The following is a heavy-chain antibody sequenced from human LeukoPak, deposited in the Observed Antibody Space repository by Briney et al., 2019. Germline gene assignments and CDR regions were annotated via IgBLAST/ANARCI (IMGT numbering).Heavy chain of an antibody. CDR3: AKSDCSGGGCQYYFDY. D-gene: IGHD2-15*01. V-gene: IGHV3-23*01. Sequence: GGSLRLSCAASGFTFSSYAMSWVRQAPGKGLEWVSAISGSGGSTYYADSVKGRFTISRDNSKNTLYLQMNSLRAEDTAVYYCAKSDCSGGGCQYYFDYWGQGTLVTVSS. CDR1: GFTFSSYA. J-gene: IGHJ4*02. CDR2: ISGSGGST.